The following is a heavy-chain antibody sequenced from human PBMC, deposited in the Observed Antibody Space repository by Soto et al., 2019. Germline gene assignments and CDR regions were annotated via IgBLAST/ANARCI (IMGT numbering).Heavy chain of an antibody. D-gene: IGHD4-17*01. J-gene: IGHJ5*02. Sequence: QVQLVQSGAEVKKPGASVKVSCKASGYTFTSYGISWVRQAPGQGLEWMGWISGYNGNTKYAQKLQGRVTMTTDTSTRTAYMELRSLISDATAVYYCARFNGDYGWFDPWGQGTLVTVSS. CDR1: GYTFTSYG. CDR2: ISGYNGNT. V-gene: IGHV1-18*01. CDR3: ARFNGDYGWFDP.